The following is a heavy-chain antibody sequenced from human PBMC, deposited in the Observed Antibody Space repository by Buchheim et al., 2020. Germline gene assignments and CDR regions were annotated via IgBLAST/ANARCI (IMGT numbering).Heavy chain of an antibody. Sequence: QVQLQQWGAGLLKPSETLSLTCAVYGGSFSGYYWSWIRQPPGKGLEWIGEIIHSGSTNYNPSLKSRVTISVDTSRNQFSLKLSSVTAADTAVYNCARGVRGRSGYSQYYYNGMDVWGQGTT. CDR1: GGSFSGYY. J-gene: IGHJ6*02. D-gene: IGHD3-3*01. CDR2: IIHSGST. V-gene: IGHV4-34*01. CDR3: ARGVRGRSGYSQYYYNGMDV.